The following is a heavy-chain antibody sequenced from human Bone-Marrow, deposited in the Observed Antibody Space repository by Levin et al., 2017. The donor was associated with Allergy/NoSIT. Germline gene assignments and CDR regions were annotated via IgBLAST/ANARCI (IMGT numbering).Heavy chain of an antibody. CDR2: IYYSGST. J-gene: IGHJ3*02. CDR3: ARVNGSGSYYKGYGAFDI. Sequence: SETLSLTCTVSGGSISSGDYYWSWIRQPPGKGLEWIGYIYYSGSTYYNPSLKSRVTISVDTSKNQFSLKLSSVTAADTAVYYCARVNGSGSYYKGYGAFDIWGQGTMVTVSS. V-gene: IGHV4-30-4*01. CDR1: GGSISSGDYY. D-gene: IGHD3-10*01.